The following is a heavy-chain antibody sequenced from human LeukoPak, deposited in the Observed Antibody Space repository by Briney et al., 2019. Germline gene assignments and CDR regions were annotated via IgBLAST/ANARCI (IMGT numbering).Heavy chain of an antibody. J-gene: IGHJ4*02. Sequence: PGGSLRLSCAASGFTFSRYGMHWVRQAPGKGLEWVAITNQDGSVRFYVDSVKGRFTISRDNAKNSLYLYMNSLRVEDTAVYLCARASRSTSSECWGQGILVTVSS. CDR1: GFTFSRYG. CDR3: ARASRSTSSEC. V-gene: IGHV3-7*01. D-gene: IGHD6-6*01. CDR2: TNQDGSVR.